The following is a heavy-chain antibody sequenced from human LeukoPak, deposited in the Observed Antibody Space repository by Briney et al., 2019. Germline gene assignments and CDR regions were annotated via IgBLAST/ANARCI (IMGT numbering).Heavy chain of an antibody. J-gene: IGHJ3*02. CDR3: ARYTQHYGFDI. CDR1: GYTSTSPD. D-gene: IGHD3-3*02. CDR2: MNPRDNT. V-gene: IGHV1-8*01. Sequence: ASVKVSCKASGYTSTSPDINWVRQATGRGLEWLGWMNPRDNTGYAQKFRGRVTLTRDKSINTAYMGLSSLRSEDTAVYYCARYTQHYGFDIWGQGTMVTVSA.